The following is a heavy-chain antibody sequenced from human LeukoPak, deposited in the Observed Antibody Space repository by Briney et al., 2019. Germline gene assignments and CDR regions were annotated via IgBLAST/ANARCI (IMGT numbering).Heavy chain of an antibody. D-gene: IGHD5-12*01. J-gene: IGHJ4*02. CDR1: GYTFTSYG. V-gene: IGHV1-18*01. CDR2: ISAYSGNT. Sequence: ASVKVSCKASGYTFTSYGISWVRQAPGQGLEWMGWISAYSGNTNYAQKLQSRVTMTTDTSTSTAYMELRSLRSDDTAVYYCATGSKGLRFNYYFVYWGQGTLVTVSS. CDR3: ATGSKGLRFNYYFVY.